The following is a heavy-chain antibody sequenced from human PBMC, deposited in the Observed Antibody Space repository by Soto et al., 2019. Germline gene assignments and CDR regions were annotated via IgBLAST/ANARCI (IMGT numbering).Heavy chain of an antibody. CDR2: IYWDDDK. CDR1: GFSLSTSGVC. CDR3: AHSRITMLVVVGDAFDI. J-gene: IGHJ3*02. V-gene: IGHV2-5*02. Sequence: QITLKESGPTLVKPTQTLTLTCTFSGFSLSTSGVCVGWIRQPPGKALEWLALIYWDDDKRYSPSLKSRLTITTDTSQNQVVLTMTNMDPVDTATYYCAHSRITMLVVVGDAFDIWGQGTMVTVSS. D-gene: IGHD3-22*01.